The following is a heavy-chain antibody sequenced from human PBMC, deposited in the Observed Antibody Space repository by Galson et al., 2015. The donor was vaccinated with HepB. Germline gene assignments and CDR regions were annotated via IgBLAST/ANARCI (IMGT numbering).Heavy chain of an antibody. J-gene: IGHJ4*02. V-gene: IGHV3-48*04. Sequence: SLRLSCAASGFTFNGYSMNWVRQAPGKGPEWLSYISSSSTTIYYADAVKGRFTISRDNAKSSLYLQMNSLRAEDTAVYYCARERGSIFSQLFYFDYWGQGALVTVSS. CDR2: ISSSSTTI. CDR3: ARERGSIFSQLFYFDY. D-gene: IGHD3-9*01. CDR1: GFTFNGYS.